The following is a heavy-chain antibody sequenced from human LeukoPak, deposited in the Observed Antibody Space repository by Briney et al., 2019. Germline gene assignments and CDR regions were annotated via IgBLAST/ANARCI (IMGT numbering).Heavy chain of an antibody. D-gene: IGHD2-2*01. Sequence: ASETLSLTCTVSGGSISSHYWSWIRQPPGKGLEWIGYIYYRGDTNYNPSLKSRVTISAETSKNQFSLKLRSVSAADTAVYFCARDCSSTSCYAGWGWFDPWGQGTLVTVSS. CDR2: IYYRGDT. CDR1: GGSISSHY. CDR3: ARDCSSTSCYAGWGWFDP. J-gene: IGHJ5*02. V-gene: IGHV4-59*11.